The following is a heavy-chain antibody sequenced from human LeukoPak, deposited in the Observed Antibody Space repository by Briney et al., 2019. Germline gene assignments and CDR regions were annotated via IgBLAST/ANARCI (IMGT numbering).Heavy chain of an antibody. V-gene: IGHV3-23*01. CDR3: AKDLFKVRGVIIF. Sequence: GGSLRLSCAASGFTFSSYGMSWVRQAPGKGLEWVSAISGSGGSTYYADSVKGRFTISRDNSKNTLYLQMNSLRAEDTAVYYCAKDLFKVRGVIIFWGQGTLVTVSS. D-gene: IGHD3-10*01. CDR1: GFTFSSYG. CDR2: ISGSGGST. J-gene: IGHJ4*02.